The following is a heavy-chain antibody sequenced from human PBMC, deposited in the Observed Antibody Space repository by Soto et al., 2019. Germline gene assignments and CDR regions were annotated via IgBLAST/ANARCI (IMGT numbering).Heavy chain of an antibody. Sequence: EVQLVESGGGLVQPGGSLRLCCAASGFTFSNQWMHWVRQAPGKGLDWVSRINNDGSSTTYADFVKGRFTVSRDSATNTVFLQMNSLGGDDTATYYCARGGDSNFDYWGQGTLVTVSS. CDR2: INNDGSST. V-gene: IGHV3-74*03. J-gene: IGHJ4*02. CDR1: GFTFSNQW. D-gene: IGHD5-18*01. CDR3: ARGGDSNFDY.